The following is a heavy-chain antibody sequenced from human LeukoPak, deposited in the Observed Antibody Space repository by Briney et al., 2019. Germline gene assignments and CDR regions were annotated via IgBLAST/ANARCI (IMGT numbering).Heavy chain of an antibody. J-gene: IGHJ4*02. V-gene: IGHV1-2*02. CDR1: GYTFTGYY. CDR2: INSNSGGT. CDR3: ARATRSGSSKYFDY. D-gene: IGHD1-26*01. Sequence: ASVKVSCKASGYTFTGYYMHWVRQAPGQGLEWMGWINSNSGGTNYAQKFQGRVTMTRDTSISTAYMELSRLRSDDTAVYYCARATRSGSSKYFDYWGQGTLVTVSS.